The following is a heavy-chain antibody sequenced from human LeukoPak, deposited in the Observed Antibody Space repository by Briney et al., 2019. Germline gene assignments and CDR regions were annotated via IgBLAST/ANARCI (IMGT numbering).Heavy chain of an antibody. CDR3: ARGAVTGLYYFDY. CDR2: IKQDGSEK. J-gene: IGHJ4*02. Sequence: GGSLRLSCAASGFTFSSYWMSWVRQAPGKGLEWVANIKQDGSEKYYVDSVKGRFTISRDNAKNSLYLQMNSLRAEDTAVYYCARGAVTGLYYFDYWGQGTLVTVSS. V-gene: IGHV3-7*01. CDR1: GFTFSSYW. D-gene: IGHD6-19*01.